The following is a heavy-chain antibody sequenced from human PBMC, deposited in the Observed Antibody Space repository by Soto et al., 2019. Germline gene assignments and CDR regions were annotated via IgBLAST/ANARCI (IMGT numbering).Heavy chain of an antibody. Sequence: FLRLSCAASGFTFSSYGMHWVRQAPGKGVEWVAVISYDGSNKYYADSVKGRFTISRDNSKNTLYLQMNSLRAEDTAVYYCARDIAAAGTSYYYYGMDVWGQGTTVTVSS. CDR3: ARDIAAAGTSYYYYGMDV. V-gene: IGHV3-30*03. CDR2: ISYDGSNK. J-gene: IGHJ6*02. CDR1: GFTFSSYG. D-gene: IGHD6-13*01.